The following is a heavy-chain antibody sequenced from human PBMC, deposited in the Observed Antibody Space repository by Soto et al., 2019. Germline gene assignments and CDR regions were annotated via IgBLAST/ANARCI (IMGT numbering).Heavy chain of an antibody. D-gene: IGHD6-13*01. CDR2: IYYSGST. J-gene: IGHJ6*02. CDR1: GGSISSGGYY. CDR3: ARDQRLIAAAGTSYGMDV. Sequence: QVQLQESGPGLVKPSQTLSLTCTVSGGSISSGGYYWSWIRQHPGKGLEWIGYIYYSGSTYYNPSLKSRVTLSGDTYKNQFSLKLSSVTAADTAVYYCARDQRLIAAAGTSYGMDVWGQGTTVTVSS. V-gene: IGHV4-31*03.